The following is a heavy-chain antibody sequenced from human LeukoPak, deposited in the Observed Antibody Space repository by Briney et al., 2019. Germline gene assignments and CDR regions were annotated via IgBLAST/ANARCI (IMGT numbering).Heavy chain of an antibody. V-gene: IGHV3-9*01. J-gene: IGHJ4*02. CDR1: GFTFDDYA. Sequence: PGGSLRLSCAASGFTFDDYAMHWVRQAPGKGLEWVSGISWNSGSIGYADSVKGRFTISRDNAKNSLYLQMNSLRAEDTALYYCARAGYYYGSGSFPHYFDYWGQGTLVTVSS. D-gene: IGHD3-10*01. CDR2: ISWNSGSI. CDR3: ARAGYYYGSGSFPHYFDY.